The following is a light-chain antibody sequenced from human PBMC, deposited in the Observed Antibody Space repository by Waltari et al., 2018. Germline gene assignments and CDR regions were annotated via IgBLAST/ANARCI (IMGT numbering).Light chain of an antibody. V-gene: IGKV2-29*03. CDR1: QRLVHSDGKTY. J-gene: IGKJ1*01. CDR2: EVS. Sequence: DVVMTQPPLSLSVTPAPPASLSSKSTQRLVHSDGKTYFYWYLKKAGQSPQLLIYEVSSRFSGVPDRFSGSGSGTEFTLTISRVEADDVGTYYCMHSIQLPRTFGQGTRVEIK. CDR3: MHSIQLPRT.